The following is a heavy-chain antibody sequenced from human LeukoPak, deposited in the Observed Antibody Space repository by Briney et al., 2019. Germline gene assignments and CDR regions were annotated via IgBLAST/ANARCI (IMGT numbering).Heavy chain of an antibody. CDR2: IYYSGST. J-gene: IGHJ6*03. CDR3: AGSSWALYYYYYYMDV. D-gene: IGHD6-13*01. CDR1: GGSISSSSYY. V-gene: IGHV4-39*07. Sequence: SETLSLTCTVSGGSISSSSYYWGWLRQPPGTGLEWLGSIYYSGSTYYNPSLKSRVTISVGTSKNQFSLKLSSVTAADTAVYYCAGSSWALYYYYYYMDVWGKGTTVTVSS.